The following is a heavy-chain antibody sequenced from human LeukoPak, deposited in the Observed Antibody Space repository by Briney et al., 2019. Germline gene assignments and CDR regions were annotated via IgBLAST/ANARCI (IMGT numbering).Heavy chain of an antibody. V-gene: IGHV4-4*07. D-gene: IGHD6-13*01. CDR2: IYTSGST. Sequence: SETLSLTCTVSGGSISNYYWSWIRQPAGKGLEWIGRIYTSGSTNYNPSLKSRVTMSIDTSKNQFSLKLSSVTAADTAVYYCARLRAAAGPDWYFDLWGRGTLVTVSS. CDR1: GGSISNYY. J-gene: IGHJ2*01. CDR3: ARLRAAAGPDWYFDL.